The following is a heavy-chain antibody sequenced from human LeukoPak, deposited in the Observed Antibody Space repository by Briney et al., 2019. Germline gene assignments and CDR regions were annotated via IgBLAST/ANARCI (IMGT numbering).Heavy chain of an antibody. CDR1: GGSFSGYY. J-gene: IGHJ4*02. CDR3: ARVSGRWLQTRYYFDY. V-gene: IGHV4-34*01. Sequence: SETLSLTCAVYGGSFSGYYWSWIRQPPGKGLEWIGEINHSGSTNYNPSLKSRVTISVDTSKNQFSLKLRSVTAADTAVYYCARVSGRWLQTRYYFDYWGQGTLVTVSS. D-gene: IGHD5-24*01. CDR2: INHSGST.